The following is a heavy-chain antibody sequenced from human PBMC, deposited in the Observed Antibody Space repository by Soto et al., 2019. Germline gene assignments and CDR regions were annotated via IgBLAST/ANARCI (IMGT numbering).Heavy chain of an antibody. CDR2: IFWNDAK. V-gene: IGHV2-5*01. Sequence: QIALKESGPTLVKPSQTLTLTCTFSGFSFSTTGAGVGWIRQPPGKALEWLALIFWNDAKRYSPSLRSRLTIIKDTSKHQVVLTMTNVDPVDTATYYCAYRRGCSSSGGNFDYWGQGTPVTVYS. D-gene: IGHD6-6*01. CDR1: GFSFSTTGAG. CDR3: AYRRGCSSSGGNFDY. J-gene: IGHJ4*02.